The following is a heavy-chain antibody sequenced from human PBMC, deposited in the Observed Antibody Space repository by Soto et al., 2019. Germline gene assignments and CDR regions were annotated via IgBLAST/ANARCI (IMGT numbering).Heavy chain of an antibody. CDR2: MNPNSGNT. CDR1: GYTFTSYD. CDR3: ARALLDYDFWSGYPNFDY. D-gene: IGHD3-3*01. V-gene: IGHV1-8*01. Sequence: ASVKVSCKASGYTFTSYDINWVRQATGQGLEWMGWMNPNSGNTGYAQKFQGRVTMTRNTSISTAYMELSSLRFEDTAVYYCARALLDYDFWSGYPNFDYWGQGTLVTVSS. J-gene: IGHJ4*02.